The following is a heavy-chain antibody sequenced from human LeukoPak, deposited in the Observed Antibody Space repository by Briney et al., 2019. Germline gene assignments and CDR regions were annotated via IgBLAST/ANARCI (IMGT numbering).Heavy chain of an antibody. Sequence: SETLSLTRLFSRGSLSRYHRSWMRPPPAKGLEGIGYIYYSGSTDYHPSLKSRVTISVETSQNHFSLKLSSVTAADTAVYYCARVNSSGWYVYYFDYWGQGTLVTVSS. CDR2: IYYSGST. CDR1: RGSLSRYH. CDR3: ARVNSSGWYVYYFDY. D-gene: IGHD6-19*01. J-gene: IGHJ4*02. V-gene: IGHV4-59*01.